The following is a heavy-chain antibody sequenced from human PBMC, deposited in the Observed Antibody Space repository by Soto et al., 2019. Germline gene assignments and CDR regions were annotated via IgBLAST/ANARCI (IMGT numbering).Heavy chain of an antibody. D-gene: IGHD2-15*01. CDR1: GYSFTSYW. Sequence: PGESLKISCKGSGYSFTSYWIDWVRQMPGKGLEWMGIIYPGDSDTRYSPSFQGQVTISADKSISTAYLQWSSLKASDTAMYYCARMIVEVAATLVNWLDPWGQGTLVTVSS. CDR3: ARMIVEVAATLVNWLDP. J-gene: IGHJ5*02. V-gene: IGHV5-51*01. CDR2: IYPGDSDT.